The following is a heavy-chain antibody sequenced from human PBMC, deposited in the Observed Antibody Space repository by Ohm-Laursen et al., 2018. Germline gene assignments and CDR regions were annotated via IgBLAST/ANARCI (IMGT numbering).Heavy chain of an antibody. CDR3: AKAPSLESIFQH. CDR1: GFTFSSYG. D-gene: IGHD3-3*01. CDR2: ISYDGSNK. Sequence: SLRLSCAPSGFTFSSYGMHWVRQAPGKGLEWVAVISYDGSNKYYADSVKGRFTISRDNSKNTVDLQMNSLRAEDTAMYYCAKAPSLESIFQHWGQGTLVIVSS. V-gene: IGHV3-30*18. J-gene: IGHJ1*01.